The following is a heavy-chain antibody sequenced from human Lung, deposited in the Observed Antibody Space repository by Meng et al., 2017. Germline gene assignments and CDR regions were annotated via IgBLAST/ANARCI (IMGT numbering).Heavy chain of an antibody. CDR3: SGHVDY. CDR1: GFTFSNAW. Sequence: EGQLVGSGGTLVEPGGSLRVSCAASGFTFSNAWMTWVRQAPGKGLEWIGRMKSNVDGGTVDYAAAVKGRFFISRDDSENTFYLQMNSLKTEDTAVYYCSGHVDYWGHGTLVTVSS. J-gene: IGHJ4*01. V-gene: IGHV3-15*02. CDR2: MKSNVDGGTV.